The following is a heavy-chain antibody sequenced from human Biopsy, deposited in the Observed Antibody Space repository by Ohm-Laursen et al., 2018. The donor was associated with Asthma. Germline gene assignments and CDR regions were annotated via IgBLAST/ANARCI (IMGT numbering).Heavy chain of an antibody. D-gene: IGHD6-19*01. CDR2: IMTVFGTT. CDR3: ARCQVGYSSGWSLLLKKIYYSGMDV. V-gene: IGHV1-69*13. Sequence: ASVKVSCKAPGGTFSNFAISWVRQAPGQGLEWLGGIMTVFGTTNYAQKFQGRVTITADESTSTAYMVATSLRSEDTAIYYCARCQVGYSSGWSLLLKKIYYSGMDVWGQGTAVTVSS. J-gene: IGHJ6*02. CDR1: GGTFSNFA.